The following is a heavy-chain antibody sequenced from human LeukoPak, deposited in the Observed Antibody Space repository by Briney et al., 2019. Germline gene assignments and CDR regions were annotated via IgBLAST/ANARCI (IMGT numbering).Heavy chain of an antibody. V-gene: IGHV3-23*01. Sequence: GGSLRLTCAASRFTFNSYAMSWVRQAPGKGLEWVSVIGGSNGITFYVGSVKGRFTISRDNSKNTLYLQMNSLRAEDTAVYYCARSQSGYSSGCLDYWGQGTLVTVSS. D-gene: IGHD6-19*01. J-gene: IGHJ4*02. CDR3: ARSQSGYSSGCLDY. CDR2: IGGSNGIT. CDR1: RFTFNSYA.